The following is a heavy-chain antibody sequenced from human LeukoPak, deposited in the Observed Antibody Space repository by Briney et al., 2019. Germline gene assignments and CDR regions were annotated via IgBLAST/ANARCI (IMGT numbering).Heavy chain of an antibody. J-gene: IGHJ4*02. CDR2: IYYSGST. V-gene: IGHV4-59*08. CDR3: ARQVYGDYNFDY. CDR1: GDSISSYY. D-gene: IGHD4-17*01. Sequence: SETLSLTCTVSGDSISSYYWSWIRQPPGKGLEWIGYIYYSGSTNYNPSLKSRVTISVDTSKNLFSLKLSSVTAADTAVYYCARQVYGDYNFDYWGQGTLVTVSS.